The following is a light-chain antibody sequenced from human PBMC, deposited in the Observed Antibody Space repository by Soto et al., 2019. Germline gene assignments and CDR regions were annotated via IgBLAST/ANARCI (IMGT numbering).Light chain of an antibody. Sequence: QSALTQPRSVSRSPGQSVTISCTGTSGDVGGYNYVSWYQQHPGKAPKLMISDVGKRPSGVPDRFSGSKSGNTASLTISGLQAEDEADYYCCSYAGSFLKVFGTGTKLTVL. CDR3: CSYAGSFLKV. CDR1: SGDVGGYNY. CDR2: DVG. V-gene: IGLV2-11*01. J-gene: IGLJ1*01.